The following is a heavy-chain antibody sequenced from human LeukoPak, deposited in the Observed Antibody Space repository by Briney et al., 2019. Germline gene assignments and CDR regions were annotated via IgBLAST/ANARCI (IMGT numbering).Heavy chain of an antibody. CDR2: TSYDGSNK. D-gene: IGHD5-18*01. J-gene: IGHJ4*02. Sequence: PGGSLRLSCAASGFTFSSYSMHWVRQALGKGLEWVALTSYDGSNKYYADSVKGRFTISRDNSKNTLYLQMNSLRTEDTAMYYCAKDMGYTFGHAFDYWGQGTLVTVSS. CDR1: GFTFSSYS. CDR3: AKDMGYTFGHAFDY. V-gene: IGHV3-30-3*01.